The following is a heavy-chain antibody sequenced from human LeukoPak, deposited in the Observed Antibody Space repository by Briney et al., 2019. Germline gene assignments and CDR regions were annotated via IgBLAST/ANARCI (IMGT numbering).Heavy chain of an antibody. V-gene: IGHV3-23*01. CDR1: GFSFNGYS. D-gene: IGHD3-22*01. J-gene: IGHJ4*02. CDR2: IKSGGGT. CDR3: VNRYDKSGYDFDY. Sequence: GGSLRLSCAASGFSFNGYSMSWVRQAPGKGLEWVSAIKSGGGTYYADSVKGRFTISRDNSKNTVYLEMNSLRGEDTAIYYCVNRYDKSGYDFDYWGQGTLVTVSS.